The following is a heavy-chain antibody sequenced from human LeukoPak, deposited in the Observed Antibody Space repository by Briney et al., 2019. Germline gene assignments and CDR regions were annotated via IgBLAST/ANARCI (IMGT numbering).Heavy chain of an antibody. CDR2: IYYSGST. J-gene: IGHJ3*02. Sequence: SETLSLTCAVYGGSFSGYYWSWIRQPPGKGLEWIGYIYYSGSTNYNPSLKSRVTISVDTSKNQFSLKLSSVTAADTAVYYCAREGPITGISGYGAFDIWGQGTMVTVSS. CDR3: AREGPITGISGYGAFDI. V-gene: IGHV4-59*01. D-gene: IGHD1-20*01. CDR1: GGSFSGYY.